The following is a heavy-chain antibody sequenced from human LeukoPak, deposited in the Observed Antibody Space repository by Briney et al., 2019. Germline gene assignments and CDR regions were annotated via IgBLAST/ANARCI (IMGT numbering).Heavy chain of an antibody. Sequence: ASVKVSCKASGYTFTSYYMHWVRQAPGQGLEWMGIINPSGGSTSYAQKFQGRVTMTRGMSTSTVYMELSSLRSEDTAVYYCARDSSLAIYGFDYWGQGTLVTVSS. CDR3: ARDSSLAIYGFDY. V-gene: IGHV1-46*01. CDR1: GYTFTSYY. J-gene: IGHJ4*02. D-gene: IGHD3-3*02. CDR2: INPSGGST.